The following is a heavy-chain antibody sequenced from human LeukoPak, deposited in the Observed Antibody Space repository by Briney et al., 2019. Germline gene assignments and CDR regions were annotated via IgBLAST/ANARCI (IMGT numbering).Heavy chain of an antibody. CDR1: GFTFSNFA. J-gene: IGHJ6*04. CDR3: ARYCITTSCLGGDYYYGMDV. Sequence: GRSLRLSCAASGFTFSNFAMSWVRQAPGKGLEWVSAISDTTYYADSVKGRFTISRDNPKNTLYLQLNSLRAEDTAVYYCARYCITTSCLGGDYYYGMDVWGKGTTVTVSS. CDR2: ISDTT. D-gene: IGHD2-2*01. V-gene: IGHV3-23*01.